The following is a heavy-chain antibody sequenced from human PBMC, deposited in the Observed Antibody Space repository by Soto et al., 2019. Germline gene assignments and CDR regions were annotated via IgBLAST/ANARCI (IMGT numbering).Heavy chain of an antibody. CDR2: IYHSGST. J-gene: IGHJ6*02. V-gene: IGHV4-4*02. Sequence: PSETLSLTCAVSGGSISSSNWWGWVRQPPGKGLEWIGEIYHSGSTNYNPSLKSRVTISVDKSKSQFSLKLSSVTAADTAVYYCAATTVVTPLVYYYYYGMDVWGQGTTVTVSS. CDR3: AATTVVTPLVYYYYYGMDV. D-gene: IGHD4-17*01. CDR1: GGSISSSNW.